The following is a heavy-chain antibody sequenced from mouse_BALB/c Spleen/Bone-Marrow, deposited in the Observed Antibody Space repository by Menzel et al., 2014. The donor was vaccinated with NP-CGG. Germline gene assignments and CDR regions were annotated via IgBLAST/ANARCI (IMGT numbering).Heavy chain of an antibody. CDR3: ARPGYYGYQGV. J-gene: IGHJ1*01. CDR2: INPDSSTI. D-gene: IGHD1-2*01. Sequence: EVKLMESGGGLVQPGGSLKLSCAASGFDFXKYWMTWVRQAPGRGLEWIGEINPDSSTINYTPSLKDKFIISRDNAKNTLYLQMSKVRSEDTARYYCARPGYYGYQGVWGAGTTVTVSS. CDR1: GFDFXKYW. V-gene: IGHV4-1*02.